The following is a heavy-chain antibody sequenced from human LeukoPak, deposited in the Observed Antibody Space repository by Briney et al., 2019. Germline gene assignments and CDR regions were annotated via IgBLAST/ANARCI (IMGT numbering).Heavy chain of an antibody. CDR2: ISYDGSNK. J-gene: IGHJ6*02. V-gene: IGHV3-30*18. D-gene: IGHD2-2*01. CDR3: AKDLFNIPTLPYYYYGMDV. CDR1: GFTFSSYG. Sequence: GGSLRLSCAASGFTFSSYGMHWVRQAPGKGLEWVAVISYDGSNKYYADSVKGRFTISRDNSENTLYLQMNSLRAEDTAVYYCAKDLFNIPTLPYYYYGMDVWGQGTTVTVSS.